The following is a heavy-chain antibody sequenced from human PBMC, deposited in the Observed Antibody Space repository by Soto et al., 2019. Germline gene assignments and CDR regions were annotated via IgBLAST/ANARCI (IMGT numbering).Heavy chain of an antibody. CDR3: ARVEDRSGYCTDY. Sequence: EVQLVESGGGLVKPGGSLRLSCAASGFTFSSYSMNWVRQAPGKGLEWVSSISSSSSYIYYADSVKGRFTISRDNAKNSLYLQMNRLRAEDTAVYYCARVEDRSGYCTDYWGQGTLVTVSS. J-gene: IGHJ4*02. D-gene: IGHD3-22*01. V-gene: IGHV3-21*01. CDR1: GFTFSSYS. CDR2: ISSSSSYI.